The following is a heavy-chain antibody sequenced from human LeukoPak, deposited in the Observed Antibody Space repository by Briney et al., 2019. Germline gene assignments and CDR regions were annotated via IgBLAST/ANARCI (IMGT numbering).Heavy chain of an antibody. Sequence: ASVRVSCKAFGYTFTSNYMHWVRQAPGQGLEWMGWINPNSGGTNYAQKFQGRVTMTRDTSISTAYMELSRLRSDDTAVYYCAREPKLRRGSSGWYGYWGQGTLVTVSS. CDR1: GYTFTSNY. CDR2: INPNSGGT. D-gene: IGHD6-19*01. CDR3: AREPKLRRGSSGWYGY. J-gene: IGHJ4*02. V-gene: IGHV1-2*02.